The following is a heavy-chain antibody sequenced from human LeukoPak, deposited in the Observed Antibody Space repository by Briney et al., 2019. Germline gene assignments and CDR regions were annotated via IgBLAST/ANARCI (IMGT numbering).Heavy chain of an antibody. V-gene: IGHV4-39*06. D-gene: IGHD4-17*01. J-gene: IGHJ5*02. CDR2: IYNSGST. Sequence: SETLSLTCTVSGGSVSIGGYYWAWIRQPPGKGLEWIGSIYNSGSTYYNPSLRSRVTISVDTSKNQFPLRLNSVTAADTAVYYCARDDYGDYTRRFDPWGQGTLVTVSS. CDR1: GGSVSIGGYY. CDR3: ARDDYGDYTRRFDP.